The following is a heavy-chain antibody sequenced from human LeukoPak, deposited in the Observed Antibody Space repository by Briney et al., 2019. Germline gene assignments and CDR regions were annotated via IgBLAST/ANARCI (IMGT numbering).Heavy chain of an antibody. CDR1: GGSISSSSYY. CDR3: ARQRTDAFDI. V-gene: IGHV4-61*05. J-gene: IGHJ3*02. D-gene: IGHD6-25*01. Sequence: PSETLSLTCTVSGGSISSSSYYWGWIRQPPGKGLEWIGYIYYSGSTNYNPSLKSRVTISVDTSKNQFSLKLSSVTAADTAVYYCARQRTDAFDIWGQGTMVTVSS. CDR2: IYYSGST.